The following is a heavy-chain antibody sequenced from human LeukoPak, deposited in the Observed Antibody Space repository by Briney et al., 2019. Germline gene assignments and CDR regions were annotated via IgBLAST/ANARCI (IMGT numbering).Heavy chain of an antibody. CDR1: GFTFDDYG. V-gene: IGHV3-23*01. Sequence: GGSLRLSCAASGFTFDDYGMSWVRQAPGKGLEWVSAISGSGGSTYYADSVKGRFTISRDNSKNTLYLQMNSLRAEDTAVYYCALGGIAARPEDYWGQGTLVTVSS. J-gene: IGHJ4*02. CDR2: ISGSGGST. CDR3: ALGGIAARPEDY. D-gene: IGHD6-6*01.